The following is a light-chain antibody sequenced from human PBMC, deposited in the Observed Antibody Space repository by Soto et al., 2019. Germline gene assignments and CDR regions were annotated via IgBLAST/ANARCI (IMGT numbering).Light chain of an antibody. J-gene: IGLJ2*01. CDR3: CSYAGGTTLV. V-gene: IGLV2-23*01. CDR1: SGDVGSFNL. Sequence: QSVLTQPASVSGSPGQSITISCAGTSGDVGSFNLFSWYQQYPGKAPKLIIYEGSKRPSGVSNRFSGSKSDNTASLTISGLQAEDEADYYCCSYAGGTTLVFGGGTKLTVL. CDR2: EGS.